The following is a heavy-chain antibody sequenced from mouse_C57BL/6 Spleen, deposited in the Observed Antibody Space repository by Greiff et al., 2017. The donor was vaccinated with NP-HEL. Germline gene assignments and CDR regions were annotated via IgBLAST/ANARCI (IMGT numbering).Heavy chain of an antibody. D-gene: IGHD1-1*01. CDR2: IDPSDSYT. CDR1: GYTFTSYW. J-gene: IGHJ3*01. Sequence: VQLQQPGAELVRPGTSVKLSCKASGYTFTSYWMHWVKQRPGQGLEWIGVIDPSDSYTNYNQKFKGKATLTVDTSSSTAYMQLSSLTSEDSAVYYCARPDYYGSSSPFAYWGQGTLVTVSA. V-gene: IGHV1-59*01. CDR3: ARPDYYGSSSPFAY.